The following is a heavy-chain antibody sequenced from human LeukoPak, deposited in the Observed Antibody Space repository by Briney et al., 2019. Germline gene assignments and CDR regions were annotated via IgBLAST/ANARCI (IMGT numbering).Heavy chain of an antibody. Sequence: ASVKVSCKASGYTFTSYAITWVRQAPGQGLEWMGWISTYNDNTNYAQKLQGRVTMTTDTSTSTAYMELRSLRSDGTAVYYCARDLVDIVVVVAATSTFFDYWGQGTLVTVSS. CDR2: ISTYNDNT. D-gene: IGHD2-15*01. J-gene: IGHJ4*02. CDR1: GYTFTSYA. V-gene: IGHV1-18*01. CDR3: ARDLVDIVVVVAATSTFFDY.